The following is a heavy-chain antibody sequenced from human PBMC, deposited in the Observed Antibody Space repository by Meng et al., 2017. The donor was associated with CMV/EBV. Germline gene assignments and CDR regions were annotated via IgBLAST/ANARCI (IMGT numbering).Heavy chain of an antibody. D-gene: IGHD5-18*01. J-gene: IGHJ4*02. CDR3: ARGGYSYGYLFFDC. CDR1: GYPFINYG. V-gene: IGHV1-18*01. CDR2: ISAYHGNT. Sequence: ASGYPFINYGISWVRQAPGQGLEWMGWISAYHGNTNYAQKLQGRVTMTTDTSTSTAYMELRSLRSDDTAVYYCARGGYSYGYLFFDCWGQGTLVTVSS.